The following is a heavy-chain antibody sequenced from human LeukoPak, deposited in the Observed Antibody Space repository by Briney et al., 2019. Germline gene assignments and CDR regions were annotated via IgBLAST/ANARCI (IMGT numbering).Heavy chain of an antibody. V-gene: IGHV4-30-2*01. J-gene: IGHJ3*02. D-gene: IGHD6-13*01. CDR3: ARSIAAAGTGAFDI. Sequence: SQTLSLTCAVSGGSISSGGYSWSWIRQPPGKGLEWIGYIYHSGSTYYNPSLKSRVTISVDRSKNQFSLKLSSVTAADTAVYYCARSIAAAGTGAFDIWGQGTMVTVSS. CDR2: IYHSGST. CDR1: GGSISSGGYS.